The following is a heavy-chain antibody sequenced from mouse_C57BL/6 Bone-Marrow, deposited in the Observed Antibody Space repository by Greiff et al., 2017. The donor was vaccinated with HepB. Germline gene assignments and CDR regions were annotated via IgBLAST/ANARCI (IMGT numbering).Heavy chain of an antibody. CDR3: ARSEYFDY. V-gene: IGHV7-3*01. CDR1: GFTFTDYY. J-gene: IGHJ2*01. CDR2: IRNKANGYTT. Sequence: EVHLVESGGGLVQPGGSLSLSCAASGFTFTDYYMSWVRQPPGKALEWLGFIRNKANGYTTEYSASVKGRFTISRDNSQSILYLQMNALRADDSATYYCARSEYFDYWGQGTTLTVSS.